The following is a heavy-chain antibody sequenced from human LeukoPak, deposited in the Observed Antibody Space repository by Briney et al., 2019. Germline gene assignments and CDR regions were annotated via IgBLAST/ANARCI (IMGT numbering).Heavy chain of an antibody. D-gene: IGHD6-13*01. CDR1: GLTFTDYW. CDR2: IRQDGSEK. V-gene: IGHV3-7*01. J-gene: IGHJ4*01. CDR3: AREGTAAGLYFDL. Sequence: GGSLRLSCEVSGLTFTDYWMNWVRQAPGKGPEWVASIRQDGSEKTYVDSVKGRFTISRDNTKNSLSLQLNGLRAEDTAVYYCAREGTAAGLYFDLWGQGTLVTVSS.